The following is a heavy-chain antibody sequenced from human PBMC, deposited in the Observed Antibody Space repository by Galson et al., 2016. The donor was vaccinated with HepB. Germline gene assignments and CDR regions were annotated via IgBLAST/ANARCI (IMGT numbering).Heavy chain of an antibody. Sequence: SLRLSCAASGFTFSDYYMTWIRQTPGKGLEWVSYISISGATIFYADSVKGRFTVSRDNAENSLYLQMNSLRAEDTAVYYCARDWGVYFYDNSDYFGAFDVWGLGTMVTVSS. J-gene: IGHJ3*01. D-gene: IGHD3-22*01. CDR3: ARDWGVYFYDNSDYFGAFDV. CDR2: ISISGATI. V-gene: IGHV3-11*04. CDR1: GFTFSDYY.